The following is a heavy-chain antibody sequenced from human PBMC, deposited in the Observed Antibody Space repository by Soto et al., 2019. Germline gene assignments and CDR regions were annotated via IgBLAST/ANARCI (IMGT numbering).Heavy chain of an antibody. V-gene: IGHV3-23*01. D-gene: IGHD2-2*01. CDR3: AKSQCSSTSCYPYYYYGMDV. J-gene: IGHJ6*02. CDR1: GFTFSSYA. Sequence: EVQLLESGGGFVQPGGSLRLSCAASGFTFSSYAMSWVRQAPGKGLEWVSAISGSGGSTYYADSVKGRFTISRDNSKNTLYLQMNSLRAEDTAVYYCAKSQCSSTSCYPYYYYGMDVWGQGTTVTVSS. CDR2: ISGSGGST.